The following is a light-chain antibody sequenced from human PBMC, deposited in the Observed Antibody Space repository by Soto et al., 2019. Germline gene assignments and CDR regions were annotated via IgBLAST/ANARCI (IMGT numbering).Light chain of an antibody. J-gene: IGLJ2*01. CDR2: DVS. Sequence: QSELTQPASVSGSPGQSITISCTGTSSHVGGYNYVSWYQQHPGKAPKLMIYDVSNRPSVVSNRFSGSKSGNTASLTISGLQAEDEADYYCSSYTSSSTPVVFGGGTKLTVL. V-gene: IGLV2-14*01. CDR1: SSHVGGYNY. CDR3: SSYTSSSTPVV.